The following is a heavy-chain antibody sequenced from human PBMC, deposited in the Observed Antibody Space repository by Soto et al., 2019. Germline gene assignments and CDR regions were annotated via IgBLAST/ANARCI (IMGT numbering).Heavy chain of an antibody. CDR3: ARVVAVAGTYSWRYGMDV. D-gene: IGHD6-19*01. CDR2: IIPIFGTA. Sequence: QVQLVQSGAEVKKPGSSVKVSCKASGGTFSRYAISWVRQAPGQGLEWMGGIIPIFGTANYAQKFQGRVTITADESTSTAYMELSSLTSEDTAVYYCARVVAVAGTYSWRYGMDVWGQGTTVTVSS. V-gene: IGHV1-69*01. J-gene: IGHJ6*02. CDR1: GGTFSRYA.